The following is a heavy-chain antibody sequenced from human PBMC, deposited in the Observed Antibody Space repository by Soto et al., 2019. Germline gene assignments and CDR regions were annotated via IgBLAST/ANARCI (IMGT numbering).Heavy chain of an antibody. CDR3: ARDERTGYSSGWYPPAHYYGMDV. J-gene: IGHJ6*02. V-gene: IGHV3-48*02. CDR1: GFTFSSYS. Sequence: PGGSLRLSCAASGFTFSSYSMNWVRQAPGKGLEWVSYISSSSSTIYYADSVKGRSTISRDNAKNSLYLQMNSLRDEDTAVYYCARDERTGYSSGWYPPAHYYGMDVWGQGTTVTVSS. CDR2: ISSSSSTI. D-gene: IGHD6-19*01.